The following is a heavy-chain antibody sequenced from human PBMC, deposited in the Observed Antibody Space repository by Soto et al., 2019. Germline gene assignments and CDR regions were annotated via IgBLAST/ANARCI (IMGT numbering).Heavy chain of an antibody. CDR1: GFTISVYA. V-gene: IGHV3-23*01. D-gene: IGHD3-22*01. CDR3: AKAMRSGFIPYDAFDI. CDR2: ISGSGGST. J-gene: IGHJ3*02. Sequence: GGFLRLSCAASGFTISVYAMSWVRQAPGNGLEWVSAISGSGGSTYYADSVKGRFTISRDNSKNTLYLQMNSLRAEDTAVYYCAKAMRSGFIPYDAFDIWGQGTMVTVSS.